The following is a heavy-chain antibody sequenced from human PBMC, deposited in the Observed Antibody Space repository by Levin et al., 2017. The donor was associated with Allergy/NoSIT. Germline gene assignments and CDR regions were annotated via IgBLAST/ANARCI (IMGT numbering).Heavy chain of an antibody. CDR3: ARSKGGLYYYYGMDV. V-gene: IGHV1-69*13. D-gene: IGHD3-16*01. CDR2: IIPIFGTA. J-gene: IGHJ6*02. CDR1: GGTFSSYA. Sequence: EASVKVSCKASGGTFSSYAISWVRQAPGQGLEWMGGIIPIFGTANYAQKFQGRVTITADESTSTAYMELSSLRSEDTAVYYCARSKGGLYYYYGMDVWGQGTTVTVSS.